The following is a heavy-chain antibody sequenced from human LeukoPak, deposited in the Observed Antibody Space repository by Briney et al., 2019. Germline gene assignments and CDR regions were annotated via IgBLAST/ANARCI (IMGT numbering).Heavy chain of an antibody. J-gene: IGHJ4*02. CDR3: TTTAHCSSTSCQDY. D-gene: IGHD2-2*01. CDR1: GFTFSNAW. Sequence: GGSLRFSCAASGFTFSNAWMSWVRQAPGKGLEWVGRIKSKTDGGTTDYAAPVKGRFTISRDDSKNTLYLQMNSLKTEDTAVYYCTTTAHCSSTSCQDYWGQGTLVTVSS. CDR2: IKSKTDGGTT. V-gene: IGHV3-15*01.